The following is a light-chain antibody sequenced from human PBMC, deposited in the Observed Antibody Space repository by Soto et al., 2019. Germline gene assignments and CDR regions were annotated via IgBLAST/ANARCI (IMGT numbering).Light chain of an antibody. CDR1: QSVRSN. V-gene: IGKV3-15*01. J-gene: IGKJ4*01. Sequence: VMSQAPATPSKSPGERATGSCRASQSVRSNLAWYQQKPGQAPSLLIYGASTRETGTPARFSGSGSGTEFTLTISSLQSEDFAVYYCQQYISCPLTFGGGTKVDI. CDR3: QQYISCPLT. CDR2: GAS.